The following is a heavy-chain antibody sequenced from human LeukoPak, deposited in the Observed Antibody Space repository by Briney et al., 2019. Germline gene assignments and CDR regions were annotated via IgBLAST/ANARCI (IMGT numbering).Heavy chain of an antibody. V-gene: IGHV4-34*01. Sequence: NPSETLSLTCAVYGGSFSGYYWSWIRQPPGKGLEWIGEINHSGSTNYNPSLKSRVTISVDTSKNQFSLKLSSVTAADTAVYYCASKYSYGPVDYWGQGTLVTVSS. D-gene: IGHD5-18*01. CDR3: ASKYSYGPVDY. CDR2: INHSGST. J-gene: IGHJ4*02. CDR1: GGSFSGYY.